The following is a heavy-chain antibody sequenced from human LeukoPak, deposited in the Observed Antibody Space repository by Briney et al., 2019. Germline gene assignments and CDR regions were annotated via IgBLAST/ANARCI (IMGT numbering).Heavy chain of an antibody. CDR2: IYPGDSDT. D-gene: IGHD5-24*01. CDR1: GYIITNFW. CDR3: ARHAVRDGYNRHNDY. V-gene: IGHV5-51*01. J-gene: IGHJ4*02. Sequence: GESLKISCKGSGYIITNFWIGWVRQMPGKGLEWMGIIYPGDSDTRYNPSFQGQVTISVDKSIGTAYLQWSSLKASDTAMYYCARHAVRDGYNRHNDYWGQGTLVTVSS.